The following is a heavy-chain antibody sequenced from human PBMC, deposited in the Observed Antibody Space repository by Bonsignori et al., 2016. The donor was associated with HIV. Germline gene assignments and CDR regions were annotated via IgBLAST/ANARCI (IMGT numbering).Heavy chain of an antibody. CDR3: AREVPSGDDAFDI. D-gene: IGHD3-10*01. V-gene: IGHV4-34*01. Sequence: WIRQPPGKGLEWIGEINHRGSTNYNPSLKSRVTISADTSKNQFSLKMTSVTAADTAIYHCAREVPSGDDAFDIWGQGTMVTVSS. J-gene: IGHJ3*02. CDR2: INHRGST.